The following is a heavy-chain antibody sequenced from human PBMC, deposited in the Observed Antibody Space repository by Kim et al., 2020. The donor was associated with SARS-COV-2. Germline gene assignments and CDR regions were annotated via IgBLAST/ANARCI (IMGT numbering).Heavy chain of an antibody. V-gene: IGHV4-39*01. Sequence: LKRRVTISVDTSKNQFSLKLSAVTAADTAVYYCARPTGMEQQLGHDAFDIWGQGTMVTVSS. CDR3: ARPTGMEQQLGHDAFDI. D-gene: IGHD6-13*01. J-gene: IGHJ3*02.